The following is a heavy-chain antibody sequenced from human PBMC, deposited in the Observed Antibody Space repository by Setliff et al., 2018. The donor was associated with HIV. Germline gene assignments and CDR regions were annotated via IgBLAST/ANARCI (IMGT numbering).Heavy chain of an antibody. Sequence: GGSLRLSCAASGFTFSGYWMHWVRQSPGRGLLGVAHIKGDGSITKYAESVKGRFTISRDNAKNSVYLQVNSLRVEDTAMYYCARDQDWAFDCWGQGALVTVSS. CDR3: ARDQDWAFDC. V-gene: IGHV3-74*03. J-gene: IGHJ4*02. D-gene: IGHD3-9*01. CDR1: GFTFSGYW. CDR2: IKGDGSIT.